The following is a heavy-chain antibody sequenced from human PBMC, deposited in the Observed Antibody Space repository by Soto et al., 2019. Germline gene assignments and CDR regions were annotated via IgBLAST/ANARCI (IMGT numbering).Heavy chain of an antibody. V-gene: IGHV3-23*01. Sequence: EVQVLESGGGLVQPGGSLRLSCAASGVRFSDYAMTWVRQVPGRGLEWVSSIFASGDNTQYADSVKCRFTISRENSRDTLYLQMNSLRVEDTAVYYCARDPNGDYVGAFDIWGQGTMVTVSS. D-gene: IGHD4-17*01. J-gene: IGHJ3*02. CDR1: GVRFSDYA. CDR3: ARDPNGDYVGAFDI. CDR2: IFASGDNT.